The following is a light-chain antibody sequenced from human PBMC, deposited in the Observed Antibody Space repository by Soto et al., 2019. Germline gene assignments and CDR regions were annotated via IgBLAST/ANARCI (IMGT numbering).Light chain of an antibody. CDR1: QSISDT. Sequence: EIRMKQSPSTLSVSPGGRATLSCRASQSISDTLAWYQQKPGQAPRLLIHGASTRATGFPARFSGSGSGTDFTLTISRLEPEDFAVYSCQQYGSSPTTFGQGARLEI. CDR2: GAS. V-gene: IGKV3-15*01. J-gene: IGKJ5*01. CDR3: QQYGSSPTT.